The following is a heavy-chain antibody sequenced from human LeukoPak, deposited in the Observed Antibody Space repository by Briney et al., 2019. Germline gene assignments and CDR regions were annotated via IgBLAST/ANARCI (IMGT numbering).Heavy chain of an antibody. J-gene: IGHJ3*02. CDR3: ANWSSARSFYI. CDR2: FYYTGST. CDR1: GGSISSGDYS. Sequence: SETLSLTCTVSGGSISSGDYSWSWIRQPPGKGLEWIGHFYYTGSTYYNPSLMSRLTISLDTSNNQFSLRLTSVTAAGTAVYFCANWSSARSFYIWGQGAMVIVSS. V-gene: IGHV4-30-4*07.